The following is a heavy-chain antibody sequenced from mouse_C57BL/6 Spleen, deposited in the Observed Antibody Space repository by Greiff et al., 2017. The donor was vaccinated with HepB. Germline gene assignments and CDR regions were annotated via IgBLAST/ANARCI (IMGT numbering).Heavy chain of an antibody. V-gene: IGHV1-7*01. D-gene: IGHD1-1*01. J-gene: IGHJ1*03. CDR3: ARGYGSSYVGDCDV. CDR1: GYTFTSYW. CDR2: INPSSGYT. Sequence: VQLQQSGAELAKPGASVKLSCKASGYTFTSYWMHWVKQRPGQGLEWIGYINPSSGYTKYNQKFKDKATLTADKSSNTAYMQLSSLTYEDSAVYYYARGYGSSYVGDCDVWGTGTTVTVSS.